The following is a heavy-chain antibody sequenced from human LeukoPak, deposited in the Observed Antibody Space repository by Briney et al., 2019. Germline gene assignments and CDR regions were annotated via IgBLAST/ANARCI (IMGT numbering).Heavy chain of an antibody. J-gene: IGHJ4*02. CDR2: INPSGDNT. Sequence: GASVKVSCKASGYTFTGYYMHWVRQAPGQGLEWIGIINPSGDNTWYAQKFQGGVTITADKSTSTAYMELSSLRSEDTAVYYCARASSGYDSDWGQGTLVTVSS. CDR1: GYTFTGYY. CDR3: ARASSGYDSD. V-gene: IGHV1-46*01. D-gene: IGHD5-12*01.